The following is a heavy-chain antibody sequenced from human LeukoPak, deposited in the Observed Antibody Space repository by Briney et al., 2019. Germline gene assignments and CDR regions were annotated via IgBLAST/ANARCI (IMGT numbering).Heavy chain of an antibody. CDR2: ISSSSSYI. CDR3: ARVGRSDAFDI. J-gene: IGHJ3*02. CDR1: GFTFSSYS. Sequence: PGGSLRLSCAASGFTFSSYSMDWVRQAPGKGLEWVSSISSSSSYIYYADSVKGRFTISRDNAKNSLYLQMNSLRAEDTAVYYCARVGRSDAFDIWGQGTMVTVSS. V-gene: IGHV3-21*01.